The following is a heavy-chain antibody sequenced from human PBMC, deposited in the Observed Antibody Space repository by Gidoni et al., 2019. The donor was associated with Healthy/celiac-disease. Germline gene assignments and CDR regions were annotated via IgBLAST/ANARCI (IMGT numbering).Heavy chain of an antibody. CDR3: ARVGAGAAGSH. CDR1: GFTFSSYS. Sequence: EVQLVESGGGLVKPGGSLRLSCAASGFTFSSYSMNWVRQAPGKGLEGVSSISSSSSYIYYADSVKGRFTISRDNAKNSLYLQMNSLRAEDTAVYYCARVGAGAAGSHWGQGTLVTVSS. J-gene: IGHJ4*02. D-gene: IGHD6-13*01. V-gene: IGHV3-21*01. CDR2: ISSSSSYI.